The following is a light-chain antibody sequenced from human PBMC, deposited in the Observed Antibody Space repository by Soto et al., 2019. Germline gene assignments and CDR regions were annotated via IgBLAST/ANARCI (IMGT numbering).Light chain of an antibody. J-gene: IGKJ1*01. CDR3: QQYESYSPWT. V-gene: IGKV1-17*02. Sequence: DIQMTQSPSSLSASVGDRVTITCRASQGIRNDLGWYQQKPGKAPKRLIYAASSLQSGVPSRYSGSGSGTEFTLTISNLQPDDFATYYCQQYESYSPWTFGQGTKVDIK. CDR1: QGIRND. CDR2: AAS.